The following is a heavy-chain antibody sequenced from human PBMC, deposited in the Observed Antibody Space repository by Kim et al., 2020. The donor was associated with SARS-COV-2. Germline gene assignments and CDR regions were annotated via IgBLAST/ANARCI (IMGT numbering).Heavy chain of an antibody. CDR2: IIPILCIP. J-gene: IGHJ6*01. Sequence: SVNVSCKASGCTFSSHAISWVRQAPGQGLEWMGRIIPILCIPNYAQNFPGRFVIILDKSTSTAYLEISSLKSEDTALYYCARVESGVSRYNYYGMEVWG. CDR1: GCTFSSHA. V-gene: IGHV1-69*04. CDR3: ARVESGVSRYNYYGMEV. D-gene: IGHD7-27*01.